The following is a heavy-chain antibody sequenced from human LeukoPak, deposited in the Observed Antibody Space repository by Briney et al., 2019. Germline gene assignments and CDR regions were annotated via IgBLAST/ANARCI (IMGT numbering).Heavy chain of an antibody. Sequence: GASVKVSCKASGYTFTSYGISWVRQAPGQGLEWMGWISAYNGNTNYAQKLHGRVTMTTDTSPSTAYMELRSLRSDDTSVYYCARVEVTMIVVVINGPDYWGQGTLFTVSS. CDR2: ISAYNGNT. D-gene: IGHD3-22*01. V-gene: IGHV1-18*01. J-gene: IGHJ4*02. CDR1: GYTFTSYG. CDR3: ARVEVTMIVVVINGPDY.